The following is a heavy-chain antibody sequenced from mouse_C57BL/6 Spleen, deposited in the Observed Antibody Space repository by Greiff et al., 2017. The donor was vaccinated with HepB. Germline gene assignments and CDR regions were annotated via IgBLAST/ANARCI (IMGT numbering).Heavy chain of an antibody. D-gene: IGHD4-1*01. CDR2: INYDGSST. J-gene: IGHJ2*01. Sequence: EVQLQESEGGLVQPGSSMKLSCTASGFTFSDYYMAWVRQVPEKGLEWVANINYDGSSTYYLDSLKSRFIISRDNAKNILYLQMSSLKSEDTATYYCARDGGGTNFDYWGQGTTLTVSS. V-gene: IGHV5-16*01. CDR3: ARDGGGTNFDY. CDR1: GFTFSDYY.